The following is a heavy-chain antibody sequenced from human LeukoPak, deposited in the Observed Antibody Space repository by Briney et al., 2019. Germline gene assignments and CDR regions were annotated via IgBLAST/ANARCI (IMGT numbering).Heavy chain of an antibody. J-gene: IGHJ6*03. V-gene: IGHV3-30*02. CDR1: GFTFSSFG. Sequence: GESLRLSCAASGFTFSSFGMHWVRQAPGKGLDWVAFVKYDGISEFYTDSVKGRFRISRDDSQSTVYLQMNSLKPEDTAVYYCARDNRHFVVVSGMTDHYMDVWGKGATVTISS. CDR3: ARDNRHFVVVSGMTDHYMDV. D-gene: IGHD2-21*01. CDR2: VKYDGISE.